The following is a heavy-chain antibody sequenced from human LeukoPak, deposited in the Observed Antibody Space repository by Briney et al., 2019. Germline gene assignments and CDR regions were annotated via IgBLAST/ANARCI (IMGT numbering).Heavy chain of an antibody. J-gene: IGHJ4*02. CDR1: GGSFSGYY. V-gene: IGHV4-34*01. Sequence: SETLSLTCAVYGGSFSGYYWSWIRQPPRKGLEWIGEINHSGSTNFNPTLKSRVTISVDTSKNQFSLKLSSVTGADTAVYYYARWGSTSYFDYWGQGTLVTVSS. D-gene: IGHD2-2*01. CDR2: INHSGST. CDR3: ARWGSTSYFDY.